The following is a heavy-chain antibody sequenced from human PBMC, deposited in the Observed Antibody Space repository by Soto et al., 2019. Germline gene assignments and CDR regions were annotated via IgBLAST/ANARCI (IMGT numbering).Heavy chain of an antibody. J-gene: IGHJ4*02. CDR2: INAGNGNT. Sequence: ASVKVSCKASGYTFTSYAMHWVRQAPGQRLEWMGWINAGNGNTKYSQKFQGRVTITRDTSASTAYMELSSLRSEDTAVYYCARDSSDMVRGVIITTTFDYWGQGTLVTVPQ. V-gene: IGHV1-3*01. CDR1: GYTFTSYA. D-gene: IGHD3-10*01. CDR3: ARDSSDMVRGVIITTTFDY.